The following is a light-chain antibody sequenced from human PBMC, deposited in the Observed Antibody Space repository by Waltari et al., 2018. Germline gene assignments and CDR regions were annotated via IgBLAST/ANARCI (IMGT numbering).Light chain of an antibody. V-gene: IGLV3-25*03. CDR1: ELPKQY. J-gene: IGLJ1*01. Sequence: SYELTQPPSVSVSPGQTARIICSGDELPKQYGYWYQQKTGQAPVLGIYKDNKRPSGIPERFSGSSSGTTVTLTISGVQAEDEADYYCQSRDSSGTYVFGTGTRVTVL. CDR2: KDN. CDR3: QSRDSSGTYV.